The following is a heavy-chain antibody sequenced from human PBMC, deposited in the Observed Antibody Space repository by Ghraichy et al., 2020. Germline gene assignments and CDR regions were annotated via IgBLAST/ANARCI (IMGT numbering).Heavy chain of an antibody. CDR2: ISYDGSNK. CDR1: GFTFSSYG. V-gene: IGHV3-30*18. CDR3: AKDHGVLRYFDWLSNFDY. D-gene: IGHD3-9*01. Sequence: GESLNISCAASGFTFSSYGMHWVRQAPGKGLEWVAVISYDGSNKYYADSVKGRFTISRDNSKNTLYLQMNSLRAEDTAVYYCAKDHGVLRYFDWLSNFDYWGQGTLVTVSS. J-gene: IGHJ4*02.